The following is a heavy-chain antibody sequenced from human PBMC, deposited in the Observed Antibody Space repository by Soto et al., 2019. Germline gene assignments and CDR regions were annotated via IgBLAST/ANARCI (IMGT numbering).Heavy chain of an antibody. J-gene: IGHJ6*02. CDR3: VHSRCGGDCLQSYPSHYYYGTDV. CDR2: IYWDNDK. D-gene: IGHD2-21*02. V-gene: IGHV2-5*02. Sequence: QITLKESGPTLVKPTQTLTLTCTFSGFSLSTSGVGVGWIRQPPGKALEWLALIYWDNDKRYSPSLQSRLTITKATSKNQVALTMRNMDPVDTATYYCVHSRCGGDCLQSYPSHYYYGTDVWGQGTKVNVSS. CDR1: GFSLSTSGVG.